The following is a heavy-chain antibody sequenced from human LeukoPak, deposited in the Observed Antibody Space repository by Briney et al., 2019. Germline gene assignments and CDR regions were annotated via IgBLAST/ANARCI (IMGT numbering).Heavy chain of an antibody. Sequence: GGSLRLSCAASGFTFSSYEMSWVRQAPGKGLEWVSYISSSGSTIFYADSVKGRFTISRDNAKNSLYLQMNSLRAEDTAVYYCARRGIQLWPHDDYWGQGTLVTVSS. V-gene: IGHV3-48*03. J-gene: IGHJ4*02. CDR1: GFTFSSYE. CDR3: ARRGIQLWPHDDY. D-gene: IGHD5-18*01. CDR2: ISSSGSTI.